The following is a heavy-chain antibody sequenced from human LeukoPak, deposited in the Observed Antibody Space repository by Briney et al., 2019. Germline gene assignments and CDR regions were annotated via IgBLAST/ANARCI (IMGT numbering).Heavy chain of an antibody. CDR3: ARNRVGDILFDY. CDR1: GFTFSSYA. J-gene: IGHJ4*02. V-gene: IGHV3-30*04. Sequence: PGRSLRLSCAASGFTFSSYAMHWVRQAPGKRLEWVAVISYDGSNKYYADSVKGRFTISRDNSKNTLYLQMNSLRAEDTAVYCCARNRVGDILFDYWGQGTLVTVSS. D-gene: IGHD4-17*01. CDR2: ISYDGSNK.